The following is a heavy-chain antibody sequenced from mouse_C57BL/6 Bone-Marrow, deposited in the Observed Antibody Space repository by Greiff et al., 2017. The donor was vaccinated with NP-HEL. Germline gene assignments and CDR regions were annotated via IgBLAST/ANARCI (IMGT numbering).Heavy chain of an antibody. J-gene: IGHJ3*01. Sequence: QVQLQQSGAELVRPGTSVKVSCKASGYAFTNYLIEWVKQRPGQGLEWIGVINPGSGGTNYNEKFKGKATLTADKSSSTAYMQLSSLTSEDSAVYFCARVRGYLAWFAYWGQGTLVTVSA. CDR1: GYAFTNYL. CDR2: INPGSGGT. D-gene: IGHD2-2*01. V-gene: IGHV1-54*01. CDR3: ARVRGYLAWFAY.